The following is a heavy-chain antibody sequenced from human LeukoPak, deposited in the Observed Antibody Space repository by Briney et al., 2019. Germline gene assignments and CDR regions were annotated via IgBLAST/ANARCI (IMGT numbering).Heavy chain of an antibody. Sequence: ASVKVSCKASGYTFTGYYMHWVRQAPGQGLEWMGWINPNSGGTNYAQKFQGRVTMTRDTSTSTVYMELSSLRSEDTAVYYCARGVRALDYWGQGTLVTVSS. CDR2: INPNSGGT. V-gene: IGHV1-2*02. J-gene: IGHJ4*02. CDR3: ARGVRALDY. CDR1: GYTFTGYY.